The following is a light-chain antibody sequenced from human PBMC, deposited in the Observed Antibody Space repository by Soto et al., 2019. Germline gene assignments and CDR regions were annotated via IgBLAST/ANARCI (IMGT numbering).Light chain of an antibody. CDR3: QQSRRQPTT. V-gene: IGKV3D-20*01. J-gene: IGKJ5*01. CDR2: DAS. CDR1: QSVSSSY. Sequence: EIVLTHAPSNLSTSPADLPTLSCRSSQSVSSSYSAWYQQKPGLAPRLLIYDASSRATGIPDGFSGSGSGTDFSLTIRGLKPEDFAVYCCQQSRRQPTTFRQGTRLDIK.